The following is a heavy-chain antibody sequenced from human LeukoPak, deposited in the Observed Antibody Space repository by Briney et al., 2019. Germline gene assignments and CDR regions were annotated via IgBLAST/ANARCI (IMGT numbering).Heavy chain of an antibody. J-gene: IGHJ6*02. D-gene: IGHD5-18*01. CDR1: GCSISSGSYY. Sequence: SETLSLTCTVSGCSISSGSYYWSWIRQHPGKGLEWIVHIYNSGSTYYNPSLQSRVTISVDTSKNQFSLKLSSVTAADTALYYCARAVRNTAMVYYYNGMDVWGQGTTVTVSS. CDR2: IYNSGST. CDR3: ARAVRNTAMVYYYNGMDV. V-gene: IGHV4-31*03.